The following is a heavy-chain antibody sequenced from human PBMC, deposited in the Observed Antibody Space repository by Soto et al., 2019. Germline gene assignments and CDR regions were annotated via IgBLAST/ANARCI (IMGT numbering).Heavy chain of an antibody. CDR2: ISYDGSNK. V-gene: IGHV3-30-3*01. CDR3: ARETQWLFPRRYFQH. Sequence: QVQLVESGGGVVQPGRSLRLSCAASGFTFSSYAMHWVRQAPGKGLEWVAVISYDGSNKYYADSVKGRFTISRDNSKNTLYLQMNSLRAEDTAVYYCARETQWLFPRRYFQHWGQGTLVTVSS. CDR1: GFTFSSYA. D-gene: IGHD3-22*01. J-gene: IGHJ1*01.